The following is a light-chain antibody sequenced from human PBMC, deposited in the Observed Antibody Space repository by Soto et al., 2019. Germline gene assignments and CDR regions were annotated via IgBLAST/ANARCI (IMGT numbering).Light chain of an antibody. CDR2: EVS. CDR1: SSDVGAYNY. CDR3: SSYTSSSTSV. J-gene: IGLJ1*01. V-gene: IGLV2-14*01. Sequence: QSALTQPAAAAGSPGQSITISCTGSSSDVGAYNYVSWYQHHPGKAPKLVIYEVSSRPSGVSNRFSGSKSGNTASLIISGLQAEDEADYYCSSYTSSSTSVFGTGTKVTV.